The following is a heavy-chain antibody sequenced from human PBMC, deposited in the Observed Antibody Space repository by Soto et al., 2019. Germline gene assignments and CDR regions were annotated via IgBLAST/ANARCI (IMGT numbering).Heavy chain of an antibody. CDR3: ARLTWEQLVLWFDP. D-gene: IGHD6-13*01. Sequence: SETLSLTCTVSGGSISSGEYYWSWIRQPPGEGLEWIGNIYYSGTTYNNPSLKSRVTISVDTSNNQFSLKLSSLTAADTAVYYCARLTWEQLVLWFDPWGQGTLVTVS. J-gene: IGHJ5*02. CDR1: GGSISSGEYY. CDR2: IYYSGTT. V-gene: IGHV4-30-4*01.